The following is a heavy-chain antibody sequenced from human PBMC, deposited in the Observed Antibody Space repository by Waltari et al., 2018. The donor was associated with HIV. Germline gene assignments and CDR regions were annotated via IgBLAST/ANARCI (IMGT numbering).Heavy chain of an antibody. CDR2: IYYSLST. D-gene: IGHD3-3*01. V-gene: IGHV4-59*01. CDR3: ARVAQPPSLEGLPPPVFDH. CDR1: GASIGRDY. J-gene: IGHJ4*02. Sequence: QVQLQESGPGLVKPPETLSLTCPASGASIGRDYWSWVRQPPGQGLDWIGYIYYSLSTNYNPSLKSRVTISADTSKNQFSLEWSSVSAAGAAVYYCARVAQPPSLEGLPPPVFDHWGPGSLVTVSS.